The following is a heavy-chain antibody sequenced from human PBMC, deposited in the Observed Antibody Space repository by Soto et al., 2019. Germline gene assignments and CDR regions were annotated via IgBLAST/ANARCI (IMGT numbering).Heavy chain of an antibody. CDR1: GFTFSDYG. CDR3: AKDVIAAAGTYNVYYFDY. D-gene: IGHD6-13*01. J-gene: IGHJ4*02. V-gene: IGHV3-23*01. Sequence: EVHLLDSGGDLVQPGGSLRLSCAASGFTFSDYGMAWVRQGPGKGLEWVSTISGSGGSTYYADSVKGRFTISRDNSKNTLYLQMNSLRAEDTAVYYCAKDVIAAAGTYNVYYFDYWGQGTLVTVSS. CDR2: ISGSGGST.